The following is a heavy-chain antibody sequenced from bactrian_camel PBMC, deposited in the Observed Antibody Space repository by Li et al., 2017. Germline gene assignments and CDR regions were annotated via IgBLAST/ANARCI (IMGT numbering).Heavy chain of an antibody. V-gene: IGHV3S53*01. J-gene: IGHJ6*01. CDR3: ASLSRPCLGDVTNTLIPGEYPT. D-gene: IGHD2*01. Sequence: VQLVESGGGSVQAGGSLRLSCVASGNTKCMAWFRQAPGKEREGVAGIDSDGVAAYSDSVKGRFTISKDNHKAALLLQMNSLKPEDTGMYYCASLSRPCLGDVTNTLIPGEYPTWGQGTQVTVS. CDR2: IDSDGVA. CDR1: GNTKC.